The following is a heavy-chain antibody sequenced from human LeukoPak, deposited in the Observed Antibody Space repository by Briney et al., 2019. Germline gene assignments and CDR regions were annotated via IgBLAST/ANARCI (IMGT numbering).Heavy chain of an antibody. Sequence: HSETLSLTCTVSGGSISSYYWNWIRQPPGKGLEWIGHIYFSGSTNYNPSLKSRVTISVDTSKNQFSLKLSSVTAADTAVHYCARDLAFGLDYWGQGTLVTVSS. V-gene: IGHV4-59*01. CDR1: GGSISSYY. J-gene: IGHJ4*02. D-gene: IGHD3-10*01. CDR2: IYFSGST. CDR3: ARDLAFGLDY.